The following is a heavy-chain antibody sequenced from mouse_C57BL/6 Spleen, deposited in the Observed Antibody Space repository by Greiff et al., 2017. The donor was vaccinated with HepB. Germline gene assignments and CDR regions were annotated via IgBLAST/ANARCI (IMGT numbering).Heavy chain of an antibody. CDR1: GYTFTSYW. CDR2: IDPSDSYT. Sequence: QVQLQQPGAELVKPGASVKLSCKASGYTFTSYWMQWVKQRPGQGLEWIGEIDPSDSYTNYNQKFKGKATWTVDTSSSTAYMQLSSLTSEDSAVYYCAREVLGYWGQGTTLTVSS. CDR3: AREVLGY. D-gene: IGHD2-14*01. V-gene: IGHV1-50*01. J-gene: IGHJ2*01.